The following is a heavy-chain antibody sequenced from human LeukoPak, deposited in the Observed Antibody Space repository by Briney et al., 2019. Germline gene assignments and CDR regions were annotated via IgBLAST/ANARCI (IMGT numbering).Heavy chain of an antibody. J-gene: IGHJ4*02. D-gene: IGHD2-15*01. CDR3: AREVVPDYFDY. Sequence: SETLSLTCAVYGGSFSGYYWSWIRQPPGKGLEWIGEINHSGSTNYNPSLKSRLTIPVDTSKNQFSLKLSSVTAADTAVYYCAREVVPDYFDYWGQGTLVTVSS. V-gene: IGHV4-34*01. CDR2: INHSGST. CDR1: GGSFSGYY.